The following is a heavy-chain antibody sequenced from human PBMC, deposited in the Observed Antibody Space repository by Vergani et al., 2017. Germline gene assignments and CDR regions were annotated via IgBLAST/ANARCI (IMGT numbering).Heavy chain of an antibody. D-gene: IGHD3-16*01. V-gene: IGHV1-2*02. CDR3: AWDTRGGEWSGGY. CDR2: VNPNSGGT. J-gene: IGHJ4*02. Sequence: QVQLVQSWAEVQKPGASVKVSCKTSGFTFSGYYIHWVRQAPGQGLEWMGWVNPNSGGTNYGQKFQGRVTMNRDTSINTAYMELDRLKSDGPAIYYCAWDTRGGEWSGGYWGQGTLVTVSS. CDR1: GFTFSGYY.